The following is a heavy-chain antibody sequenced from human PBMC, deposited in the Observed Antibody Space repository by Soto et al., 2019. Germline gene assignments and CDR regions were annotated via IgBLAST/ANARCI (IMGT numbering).Heavy chain of an antibody. CDR3: ARHDLYCSGGSCYGPYFGH. Sequence: PSETLSLTCTVSGGSISNYYWSWIRQPPGKGLESIGYIYYSGRTNYNPSLKSRVTISVDTSKNQFSLKLSSVTAADTAVYYCARHDLYCSGGSCYGPYFGHWGQGILVTVSS. CDR1: GGSISNYY. J-gene: IGHJ4*02. V-gene: IGHV4-59*08. CDR2: IYYSGRT. D-gene: IGHD2-15*01.